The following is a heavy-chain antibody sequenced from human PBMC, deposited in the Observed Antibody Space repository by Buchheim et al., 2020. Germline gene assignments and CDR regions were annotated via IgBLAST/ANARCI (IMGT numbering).Heavy chain of an antibody. CDR3: ARAGDGKVHGDRDYYYYGMDV. CDR2: IYYSGST. V-gene: IGHV4-31*03. D-gene: IGHD4-17*01. CDR1: GGSICSGGYY. Sequence: QVQLQESGPGLVKPSQTLSLTCTVSGGSICSGGYYWSWIRQHPGKGLEWIGYIYYSGSTYYNPSLKSRVTISVDTSKNQFSLKLSSVTAADTAVYYCARAGDGKVHGDRDYYYYGMDVWGQGTT. J-gene: IGHJ6*02.